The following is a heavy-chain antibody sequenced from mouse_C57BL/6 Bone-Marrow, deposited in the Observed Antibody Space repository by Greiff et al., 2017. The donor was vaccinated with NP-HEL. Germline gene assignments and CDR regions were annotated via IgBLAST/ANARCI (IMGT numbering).Heavy chain of an antibody. D-gene: IGHD2-4*01. Sequence: QVQLQQPGAELVMPGASVKLSCKASGYTFTSYWMHWVKQRPGQGLEWIGEIDPSDSYTTYNQKFKGKSTLTVDKSSSTAYMQLSSLTSEDSAVYYCARGVYDYDPFAYWGQGTLVTVSA. CDR2: IDPSDSYT. CDR1: GYTFTSYW. CDR3: ARGVYDYDPFAY. J-gene: IGHJ3*01. V-gene: IGHV1-69*01.